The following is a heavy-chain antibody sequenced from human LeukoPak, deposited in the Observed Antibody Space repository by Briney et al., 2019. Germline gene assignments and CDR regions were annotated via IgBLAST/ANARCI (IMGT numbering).Heavy chain of an antibody. V-gene: IGHV4-59*01. CDR2: VDHTGCT. Sequence: SETLSLTCTVSDDFITMYYWTWIRQPPGKGLEWIGYVDHTGCTKFNPSLNGRVSISRDTSNNFFSLRLRSVTAADTAVYFCARGRVSSSTWYSTYYYFFYMDFWGKGTTVTVSS. J-gene: IGHJ6*03. CDR3: ARGRVSSSTWYSTYYYFFYMDF. CDR1: DDFITMYY. D-gene: IGHD4-11*01.